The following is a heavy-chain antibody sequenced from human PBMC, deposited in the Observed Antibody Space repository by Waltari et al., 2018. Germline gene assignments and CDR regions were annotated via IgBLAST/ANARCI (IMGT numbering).Heavy chain of an antibody. CDR2: ISYDGSNK. V-gene: IGHV3-30-3*01. CDR1: GFTFSSYA. J-gene: IGHJ6*03. D-gene: IGHD6-13*01. Sequence: QVQLVESGGGVVQPGRSLRLSCAASGFTFSSYAMHWVRQAPGKGLEWVAVISYDGSNKYYADSVKGRFTISRDNSKNTLYLQMNSLRAEDTAVYYCARGVRDYYYMDVWGKGTTVTVSS. CDR3: ARGVRDYYYMDV.